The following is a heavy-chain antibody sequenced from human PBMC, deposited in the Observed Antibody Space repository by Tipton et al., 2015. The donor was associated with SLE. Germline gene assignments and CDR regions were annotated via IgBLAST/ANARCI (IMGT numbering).Heavy chain of an antibody. D-gene: IGHD5/OR15-5a*01. CDR1: GGSINTGGYY. Sequence: TLSLTCKVSGGSINTGGYYWGWIRQPPGKGLEWIGTIYYSGTTYYNPSLKSRVTISVDTSKNQFSLKLRSVTAADTAVYYCAGVSRDAFEIWGQGTMVTVSS. CDR3: AGVSRDAFEI. CDR2: IYYSGTT. V-gene: IGHV4-39*07. J-gene: IGHJ3*02.